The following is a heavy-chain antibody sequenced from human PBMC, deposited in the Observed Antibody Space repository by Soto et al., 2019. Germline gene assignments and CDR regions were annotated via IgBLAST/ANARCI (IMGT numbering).Heavy chain of an antibody. CDR2: INAGNGNT. D-gene: IGHD6-13*01. CDR1: GYTFTSYA. CDR3: ARGLPYSSSWYSFDY. Sequence: GASVKVSCKASGYTFTSYAMHWVRQAPGQRLEWMGWINAGNGNTKYSQKFQGRVTITRDTSASTAYMELSSLRSEDTAVYYCARGLPYSSSWYSFDYWGQVPLVTFSS. V-gene: IGHV1-3*01. J-gene: IGHJ4*02.